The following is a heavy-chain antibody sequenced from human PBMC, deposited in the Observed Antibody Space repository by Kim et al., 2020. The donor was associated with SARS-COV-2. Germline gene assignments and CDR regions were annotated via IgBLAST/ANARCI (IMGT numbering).Heavy chain of an antibody. D-gene: IGHD3-3*01. CDR3: ASGGRAVLRFSTPFDY. CDR1: GGSFSGYY. Sequence: SETLSLTCAVYGGSFSGYYWSWIRQPPGKGLEWIGEINHSGSTNYNPSLKSRVTISVDTSKNQFSLKLSSVTAADTAVYYCASGGRAVLRFSTPFDYWGQGTLVTVSS. CDR2: INHSGST. V-gene: IGHV4-34*01. J-gene: IGHJ4*02.